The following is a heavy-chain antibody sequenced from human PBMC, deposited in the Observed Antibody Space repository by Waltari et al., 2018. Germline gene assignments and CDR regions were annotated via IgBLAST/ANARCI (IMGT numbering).Heavy chain of an antibody. Sequence: QVQLQESGPGLVKPSETLSLTCAVSGYSISSGYYWGWIRQPPGKGLEWIGSIYQSGSTYYNPSLKSRVTISVDTSKNQFSLKLSSVTAADTAVYYCARQEGAYYYDSSGYYSNWCQGTLVTVSS. CDR2: IYQSGST. V-gene: IGHV4-38-2*01. J-gene: IGHJ4*02. CDR1: GYSISSGYY. CDR3: ARQEGAYYYDSSGYYSN. D-gene: IGHD3-22*01.